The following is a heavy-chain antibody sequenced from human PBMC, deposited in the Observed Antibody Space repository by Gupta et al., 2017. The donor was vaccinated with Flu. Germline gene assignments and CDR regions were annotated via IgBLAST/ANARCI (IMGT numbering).Heavy chain of an antibody. CDR1: GFTFSSYE. J-gene: IGHJ4*02. Sequence: EVQLVESGGGLIHPGGSLRLSCAASGFTFSSYEMTWVRQAPGKGLEWVSYISGSGSIIYYADSVKGRVTISRDNAKNSLSLQMNSLRAADTAVYYCARSPTIAARVFDYWGQGTLVTVSS. CDR3: ARSPTIAARVFDY. V-gene: IGHV3-48*03. CDR2: ISGSGSII. D-gene: IGHD6-6*01.